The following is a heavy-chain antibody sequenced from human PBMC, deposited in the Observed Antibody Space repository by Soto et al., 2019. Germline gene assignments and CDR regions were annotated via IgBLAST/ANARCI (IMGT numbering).Heavy chain of an antibody. J-gene: IGHJ2*01. CDR1: GGSFSGYY. Sequence: QVQLQQWGAGPLRPLETLSLTCGVSGGSFSGYYLSWIRQSPGKGLEWIGEINDRGSINYNPSLKSRVNISVDTSKNHYSLNLRSVTAADTAVYYCARESHDILTGPPWVWYFDLWGRGTLVTVSS. V-gene: IGHV4-34*01. D-gene: IGHD3-9*01. CDR2: INDRGSI. CDR3: ARESHDILTGPPWVWYFDL.